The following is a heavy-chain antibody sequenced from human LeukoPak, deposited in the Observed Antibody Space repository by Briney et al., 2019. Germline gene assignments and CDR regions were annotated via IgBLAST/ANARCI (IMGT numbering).Heavy chain of an antibody. CDR3: ARGSGNFWSGGSSFDY. D-gene: IGHD3-3*01. CDR1: GFTFSSYW. Sequence: GGSLRLSCAASGFTFSSYWMSWVRQAPWKGLEWVVNIKQDGSEKYYVDSVKGRFTISRDNAKNSLYLQMNSLRAEDTAVYYCARGSGNFWSGGSSFDYWGQGTLVTVSS. CDR2: IKQDGSEK. V-gene: IGHV3-7*01. J-gene: IGHJ4*02.